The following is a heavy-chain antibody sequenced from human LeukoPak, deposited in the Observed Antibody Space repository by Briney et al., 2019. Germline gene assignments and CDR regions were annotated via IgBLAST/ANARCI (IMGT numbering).Heavy chain of an antibody. Sequence: PSETLSLTCTVSGGSISSYYWSWIRQPPGKGLEWIGYVYYSGSTNYNPSLKSRVTISVDTSKNQFSLKLSSVTAADTAVYYCARENLATMVRGVVDLWGRGTLVSVSS. CDR3: ARENLATMVRGVVDL. V-gene: IGHV4-59*01. CDR1: GGSISSYY. D-gene: IGHD3-10*01. CDR2: VYYSGST. J-gene: IGHJ2*01.